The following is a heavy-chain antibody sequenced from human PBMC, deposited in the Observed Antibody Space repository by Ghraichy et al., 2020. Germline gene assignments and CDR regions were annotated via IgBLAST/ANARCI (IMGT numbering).Heavy chain of an antibody. Sequence: LSLTCAVYGGSFSGYYWSWIRQPPGKGLEWIGEINHSGSTNYNPSLKSRVTISVDTSKNQFSLKLSSVTAADTAVYYCARGGPSIAAAAPAGQHPRAEYFQHWGQGTLVTVSS. D-gene: IGHD6-13*01. V-gene: IGHV4-34*01. CDR2: INHSGST. CDR3: ARGGPSIAAAAPAGQHPRAEYFQH. CDR1: GGSFSGYY. J-gene: IGHJ1*01.